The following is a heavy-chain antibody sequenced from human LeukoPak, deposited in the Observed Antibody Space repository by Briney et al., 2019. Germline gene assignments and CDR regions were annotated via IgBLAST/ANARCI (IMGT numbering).Heavy chain of an antibody. Sequence: ASVKVSCKASGYTFTSYYMHWVRQAPGQGLEWMGIINPSGGSTSYAQKFQGRVTMTRDTSTGTVYMELSSLRSEDTAVYYCASRAAARYHFDYWGQGTLVTVSS. CDR1: GYTFTSYY. CDR3: ASRAAARYHFDY. D-gene: IGHD6-6*01. J-gene: IGHJ4*02. CDR2: INPSGGST. V-gene: IGHV1-46*01.